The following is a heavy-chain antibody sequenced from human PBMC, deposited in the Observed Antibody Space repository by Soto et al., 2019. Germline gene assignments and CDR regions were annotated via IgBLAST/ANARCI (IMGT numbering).Heavy chain of an antibody. Sequence: GGSLRLSCAASGFTFSSYAMSWVRQAPGKGLEWVSAISGSGGSTYYADSVKGRFTISRDNSKNTLYLQMNSLRAEDTAVYYCAKDLVEYDFWSGYYSYYYYGMDVWGPGTTVTVSS. D-gene: IGHD3-3*01. V-gene: IGHV3-23*01. CDR3: AKDLVEYDFWSGYYSYYYYGMDV. CDR2: ISGSGGST. CDR1: GFTFSSYA. J-gene: IGHJ6*02.